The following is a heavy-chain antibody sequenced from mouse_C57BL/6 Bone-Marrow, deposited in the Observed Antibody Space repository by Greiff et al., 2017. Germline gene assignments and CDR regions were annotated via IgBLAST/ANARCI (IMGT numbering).Heavy chain of an antibody. J-gene: IGHJ2*01. D-gene: IGHD1-1*01. CDR3: ARGRYYGNFDY. CDR2: ISSGSSTI. Sequence: EVKLVESGGGLVKPGGSLKLSCAASGFTFSDYGMHWVRQAPEKGLEWVAYISSGSSTIYYADKVKGRFTISRDNAKNTLFLQMTSLRSEDAAVYYCARGRYYGNFDYWGQGTTLTVSS. CDR1: GFTFSDYG. V-gene: IGHV5-17*01.